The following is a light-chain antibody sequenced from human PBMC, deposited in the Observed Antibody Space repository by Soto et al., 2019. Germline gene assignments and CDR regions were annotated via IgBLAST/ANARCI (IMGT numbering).Light chain of an antibody. CDR3: QSYDSSLSGGV. CDR2: GNT. J-gene: IGLJ2*01. V-gene: IGLV1-40*01. CDR1: RSNIGAGYD. Sequence: QPVLTQPPSVSGAPGQRVTISCTGSRSNIGAGYDVHWYQQLPGTDPKLLIYGNTNRPSGVPDRFAGSKSGTSASLAITGLQAEDEADYYCQSYDSSLSGGVFGGGTQLTVL.